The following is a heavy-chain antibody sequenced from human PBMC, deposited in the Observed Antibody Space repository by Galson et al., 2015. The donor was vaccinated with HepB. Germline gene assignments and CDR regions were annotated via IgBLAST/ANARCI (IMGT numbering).Heavy chain of an antibody. J-gene: IGHJ4*02. V-gene: IGHV3-66*02. Sequence: SLRLSCAASGFTVSSNYMSWVRQAPGKGLEWVSVIYSGGSTYYADSVKGRFTISRDNSKNTLYLQMNSLRAEDTAVYYCASGPRGYSSSWYAYWGQGTLVTVSS. D-gene: IGHD6-13*01. CDR3: ASGPRGYSSSWYAY. CDR1: GFTVSSNY. CDR2: IYSGGST.